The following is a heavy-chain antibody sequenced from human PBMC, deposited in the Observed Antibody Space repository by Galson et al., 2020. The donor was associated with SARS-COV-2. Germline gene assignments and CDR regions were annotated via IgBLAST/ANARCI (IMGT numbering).Heavy chain of an antibody. J-gene: IGHJ4*02. CDR2: IYWNDDK. CDR3: AHNAVNWGSPNYYFDY. V-gene: IGHV2-5*01. D-gene: IGHD7-27*01. CDR1: GFSLSTSGVG. Sequence: SGPTLVKPTQTLTLTCTFSGFSLSTSGVGVGWIRQPPGKALEWLALIYWNDDKRYSPSLKSRLTITKDTSKNQVVLTMTNMDPVDTATYYCAHNAVNWGSPNYYFDYWGQGTLVTVSS.